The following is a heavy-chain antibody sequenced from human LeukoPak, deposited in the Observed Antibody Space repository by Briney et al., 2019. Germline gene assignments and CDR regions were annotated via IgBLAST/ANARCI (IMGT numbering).Heavy chain of an antibody. CDR2: ISASNGNA. CDR3: ARALSRGYSGYDYGLGY. CDR1: GYTFINYG. D-gene: IGHD5-12*01. V-gene: IGHV1-18*01. Sequence: ASVKVSCKASGYTFINYGVTWVRQAPGQGLEWMGWISASNGNANYAQKLQGRVTMTTETSTSTAYMELRSLRSDDTAVYYCARALSRGYSGYDYGLGYWGQGTLVTVSS. J-gene: IGHJ4*02.